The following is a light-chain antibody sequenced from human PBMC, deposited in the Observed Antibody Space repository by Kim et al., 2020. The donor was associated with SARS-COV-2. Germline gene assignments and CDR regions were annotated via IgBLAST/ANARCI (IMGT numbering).Light chain of an antibody. Sequence: ASVGDRVTITCRASQDINNFLAWYQQKPGKPPNLLIYDVSALRPGVPSRFSGSGSGTDFTLTISSLQPEDVATYFCQKYNSAPWTFGQGTKVDIK. V-gene: IGKV1-27*01. CDR2: DVS. CDR3: QKYNSAPWT. CDR1: QDINNF. J-gene: IGKJ1*01.